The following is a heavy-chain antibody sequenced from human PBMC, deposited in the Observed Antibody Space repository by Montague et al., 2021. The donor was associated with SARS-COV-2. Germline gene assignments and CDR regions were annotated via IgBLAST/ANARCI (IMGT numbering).Heavy chain of an antibody. CDR1: GFTFSYYD. CDR2: ISTSAYTT. Sequence: SLRLSCAASGFTFSYYDMNWVRQAPGKGPEWISYISTSAYTTSYAGSVKGRFTISRGNGKNSLYLQMNSLRVEDTAVYYCTRDYRSVVGDGLDIWGQGTKATVSS. V-gene: IGHV3-48*03. D-gene: IGHD3-16*02. J-gene: IGHJ3*02. CDR3: TRDYRSVVGDGLDI.